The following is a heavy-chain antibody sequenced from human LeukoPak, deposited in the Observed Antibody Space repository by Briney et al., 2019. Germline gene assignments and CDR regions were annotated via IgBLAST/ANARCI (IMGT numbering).Heavy chain of an antibody. CDR2: FNSDGRSA. V-gene: IGHV3-74*01. J-gene: IGHJ4*02. Sequence: GGSLRPSCAASGSTFSTYWMHWVRQAPGKGLVWVSRFNSDGRSAYYADSVKGRFTISRDNAKSTLYLQMNSLRAEDTAVYYCARGRYYLDSWGQGTLVTVSS. D-gene: IGHD4-17*01. CDR1: GSTFSTYW. CDR3: ARGRYYLDS.